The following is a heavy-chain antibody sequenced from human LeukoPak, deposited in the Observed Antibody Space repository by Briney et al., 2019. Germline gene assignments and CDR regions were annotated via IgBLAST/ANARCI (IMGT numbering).Heavy chain of an antibody. CDR3: AKVPLITAFKYFDY. CDR2: ISISGGST. Sequence: GGSLRLSCACSGFTFSSYAMSWVRQAPGKGLQWVSAISISGGSTYYADSVKGRFTISRDNSKNTLYLQMNSLRAEDTAVYYCAKVPLITAFKYFDYWGQGTLVTVSS. V-gene: IGHV3-23*01. CDR1: GFTFSSYA. J-gene: IGHJ4*02. D-gene: IGHD3-16*01.